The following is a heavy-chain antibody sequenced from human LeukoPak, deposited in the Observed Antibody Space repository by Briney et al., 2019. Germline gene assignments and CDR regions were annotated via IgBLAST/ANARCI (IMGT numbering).Heavy chain of an antibody. J-gene: IGHJ4*02. Sequence: PGRSLRISCAASGFTFDDYAMHWVRQAPGKGLEWVSGISWNSGSIGYADSVKGRFTISRDNAKNSLYLQMNSLRAEDTALYYCAKDSGTVYLYYFGFWGQGTLVTVSS. D-gene: IGHD2-8*01. CDR3: AKDSGTVYLYYFGF. V-gene: IGHV3-9*01. CDR1: GFTFDDYA. CDR2: ISWNSGSI.